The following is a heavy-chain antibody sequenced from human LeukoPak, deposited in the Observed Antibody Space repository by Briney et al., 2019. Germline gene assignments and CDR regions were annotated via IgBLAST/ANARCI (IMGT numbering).Heavy chain of an antibody. J-gene: IGHJ4*02. V-gene: IGHV4-59*01. CDR2: MYYSGST. Sequence: SETLSLTCTVSGGSISSYYWSWIRQHPGKGLEWIGYMYYSGSTKYNPSLKSRVTISVDTSKNQFSLKLSSVTAADTAVYYCARTTYRGYYFDYWGQGTLVTVSS. CDR1: GGSISSYY. CDR3: ARTTYRGYYFDY. D-gene: IGHD1-1*01.